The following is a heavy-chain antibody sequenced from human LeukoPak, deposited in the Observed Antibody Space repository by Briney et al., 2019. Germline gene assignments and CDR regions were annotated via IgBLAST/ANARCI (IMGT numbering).Heavy chain of an antibody. CDR1: GGSISSYS. CDR2: IYNSGST. V-gene: IGHV4-59*08. CDR3: ARPVAVAGWFDH. D-gene: IGHD6-19*01. J-gene: IGHJ5*02. Sequence: SETLSLTCTVSGGSISSYSWSWIRQPPGKGLEWIGYIYNSGSTNYNPSLKSRVTISVDTSKNQFSLKLSSVTAADTAVYYCARPVAVAGWFDHWGQGTLVTVSS.